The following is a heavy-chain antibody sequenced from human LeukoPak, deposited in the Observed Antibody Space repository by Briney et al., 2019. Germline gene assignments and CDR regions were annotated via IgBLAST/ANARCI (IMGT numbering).Heavy chain of an antibody. Sequence: SQTLSLTCTVSGGSISSGDYYWSWIRQPPGKGLEWIGYIYYSGSTYYNPSLKSRVTISVDTSKNQFSLKLSSVTAADTAVYYCARVPTGESGYYFDYWGQGTLVTVSS. D-gene: IGHD7-27*01. V-gene: IGHV4-30-4*01. J-gene: IGHJ4*02. CDR1: GGSISSGDYY. CDR3: ARVPTGESGYYFDY. CDR2: IYYSGST.